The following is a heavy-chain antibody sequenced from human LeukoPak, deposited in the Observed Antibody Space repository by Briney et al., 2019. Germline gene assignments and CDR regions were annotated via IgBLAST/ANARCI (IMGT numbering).Heavy chain of an antibody. CDR1: GGSISSGGYY. V-gene: IGHV4-31*03. Sequence: SETLSLTCTVSGGSISSGGYYWSWIRQHPGKGLEWIGYIYYSGSTYYNPSLKSRVTISVDTSKNQFSLKLSSVTAADTAVYYCARAYCGGDCPEYYYYYYYYMDVWGKGTTVTVSS. D-gene: IGHD2-21*02. J-gene: IGHJ6*03. CDR2: IYYSGST. CDR3: ARAYCGGDCPEYYYYYYYYMDV.